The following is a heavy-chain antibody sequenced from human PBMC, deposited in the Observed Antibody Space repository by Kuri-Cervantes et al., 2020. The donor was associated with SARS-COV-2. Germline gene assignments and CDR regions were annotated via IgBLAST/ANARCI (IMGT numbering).Heavy chain of an antibody. V-gene: IGHV3-21*01. CDR3: ARDSDDDVWSGYSTAEYFQY. CDR1: GFTFSSYS. D-gene: IGHD3-3*01. Sequence: GGSLRLSCAASGFTFSSYSMNWVRQAPGKGLEWVSYISSDSSYIHYADSVKGRFTISRDNAKNSLYLHMNSLRAEDTAVYYCARDSDDDVWSGYSTAEYFQYWGQGTLVTVSS. CDR2: ISSDSSYI. J-gene: IGHJ1*01.